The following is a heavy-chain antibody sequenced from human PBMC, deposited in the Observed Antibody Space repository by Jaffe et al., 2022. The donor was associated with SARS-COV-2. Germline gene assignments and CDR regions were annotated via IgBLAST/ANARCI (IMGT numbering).Heavy chain of an antibody. CDR1: GGTFSSYT. J-gene: IGHJ6*02. V-gene: IGHV1-69*02. CDR3: ASERRGSSGRDGMDV. D-gene: IGHD6-19*01. CDR2: IIPILGIA. Sequence: QVQLVQSGAEVKKPGSSVKVSCKASGGTFSSYTISWVRQAPGQGLEWMGRIIPILGIANYAQKFQGRVTITADKSTSTAYMELSSLRSEDTAVYYCASERRGSSGRDGMDVWGQGTTVTVSS.